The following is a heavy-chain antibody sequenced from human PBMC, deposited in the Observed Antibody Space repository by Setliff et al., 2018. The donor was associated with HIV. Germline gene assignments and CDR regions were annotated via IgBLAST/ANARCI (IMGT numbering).Heavy chain of an antibody. CDR3: AAGPFNWGQYF. J-gene: IGHJ4*01. D-gene: IGHD3-16*01. Sequence: ASVKVSCKASGYTFTSYYVHWVRQAPGQGLEWMGWINGNTGATNYAQRFQGRVTLTRDTSTNTVYMQLDNLKSEDTAMYFCAAGPFNWGQYFWGHGTLVTVSS. CDR2: INGNTGAT. V-gene: IGHV1-2*02. CDR1: GYTFTSYY.